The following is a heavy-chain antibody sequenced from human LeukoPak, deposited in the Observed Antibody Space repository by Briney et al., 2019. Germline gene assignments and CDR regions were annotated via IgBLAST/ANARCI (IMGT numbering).Heavy chain of an antibody. D-gene: IGHD3-22*01. Sequence: GGSLRLSWAGAGFTFSRYGIHWVRQAQGKGLEGGAVISYDGSRKYYADSVKGRFTISRDNSKNTLYLQMNSLRAEDTAVYYCAKPYYYDRSGSGVNHFDYWGQGTLVTVSS. CDR3: AKPYYYDRSGSGVNHFDY. V-gene: IGHV3-30*18. J-gene: IGHJ4*02. CDR1: GFTFSRYG. CDR2: ISYDGSRK.